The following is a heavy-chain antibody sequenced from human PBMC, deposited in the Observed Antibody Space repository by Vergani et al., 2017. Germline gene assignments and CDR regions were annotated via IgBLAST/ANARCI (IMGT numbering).Heavy chain of an antibody. Sequence: QVQLQESGPGLVKPLQTLSLTCTVSGGSISSGSYYWSWIRQPAGKGLEWIGRIYTSGSTNYNPSLKSRVTISVDTSKNQFSLKLSSVTAADTAVYYCAFSRGYCSGGSCPPGYYYYGMDVWGQGTTVTVSS. CDR2: IYTSGST. V-gene: IGHV4-61*02. J-gene: IGHJ6*02. CDR3: AFSRGYCSGGSCPPGYYYYGMDV. CDR1: GGSISSGSYY. D-gene: IGHD2-15*01.